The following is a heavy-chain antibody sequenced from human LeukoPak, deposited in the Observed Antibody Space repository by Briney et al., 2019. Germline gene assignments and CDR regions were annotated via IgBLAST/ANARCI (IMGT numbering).Heavy chain of an antibody. V-gene: IGHV1-18*01. CDR1: TSR. CDR3: ARDLWNFYDYSGYYRDFVS. J-gene: IGHJ5*01. D-gene: IGHD3-22*01. CDR2: SGSYGGVT. Sequence: ASVKVSCKATSRIGSLRQAPGRGLAGRGWSGSYGGVTYYAQKLQGKITVTTDTSTSTVYMELTILRSDDTAVYYCARDLWNFYDYSGYYRDFVSWGQGTLVTVSS.